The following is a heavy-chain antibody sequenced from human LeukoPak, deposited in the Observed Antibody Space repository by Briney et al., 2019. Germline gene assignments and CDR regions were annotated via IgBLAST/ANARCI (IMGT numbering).Heavy chain of an antibody. CDR1: GFTFSSYG. V-gene: IGHV3-33*01. CDR2: IWYDGSNK. Sequence: GGSLRLSCAASGFTFSSYGMHWVRQAPGKGLEWVAVIWYDGSNKYYADSVKGRFTISRDNSKNTLYLQMNSLRAEDTAVYYCARDREAAKEYQLLLDYYYYGMDVWGQGTTVTVSS. J-gene: IGHJ6*02. CDR3: ARDREAAKEYQLLLDYYYYGMDV. D-gene: IGHD2-2*01.